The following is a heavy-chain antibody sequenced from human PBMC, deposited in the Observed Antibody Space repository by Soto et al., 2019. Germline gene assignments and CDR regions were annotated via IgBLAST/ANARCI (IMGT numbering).Heavy chain of an antibody. CDR3: ARGRYSYGSEYYYDSSGYRR. D-gene: IGHD3-22*01. CDR1: GYTFTSYD. CDR2: MNPNSGNT. J-gene: IGHJ4*02. Sequence: ASVKVSCKASGYTFTSYDINWVRQATGQGLEWMGWMNPNSGNTGYAQKFQGRVTMTRNTSISTAYMELSSLRSEDTAVYYCARGRYSYGSEYYYDSSGYRRWGQGTLGTVSS. V-gene: IGHV1-8*01.